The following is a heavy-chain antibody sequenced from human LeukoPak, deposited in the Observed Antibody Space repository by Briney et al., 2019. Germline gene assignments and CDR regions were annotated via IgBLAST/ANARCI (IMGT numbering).Heavy chain of an antibody. Sequence: ASVKVSCKASGYTFTSYYMHWVRQAPGQGLEWMGIINPSCGSTSYAQKFQGRVTMTRDTSTSTVYMELSSLRSEDTDVYYCARDESKRGYTYWGQGTLVTVSS. CDR3: ARDESKRGYTY. CDR2: INPSCGST. D-gene: IGHD5-18*01. V-gene: IGHV1-46*01. J-gene: IGHJ4*02. CDR1: GYTFTSYY.